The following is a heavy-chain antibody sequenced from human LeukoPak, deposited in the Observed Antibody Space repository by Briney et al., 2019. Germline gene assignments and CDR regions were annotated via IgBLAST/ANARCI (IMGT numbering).Heavy chain of an antibody. V-gene: IGHV4-39*07. J-gene: IGHJ4*02. CDR3: ARTRRIHHPNLHDY. D-gene: IGHD5-18*01. CDR2: INHSGST. Sequence: PSETLSLTCTVSGGSISSSSYYWGWIRQPPGKGLEWIGEINHSGSTNYNPSLKSRVTISVDTSKNQFSLKLSSVTAADTAVYYCARTRRIHHPNLHDYWGQGTLVTVSS. CDR1: GGSISSSSYY.